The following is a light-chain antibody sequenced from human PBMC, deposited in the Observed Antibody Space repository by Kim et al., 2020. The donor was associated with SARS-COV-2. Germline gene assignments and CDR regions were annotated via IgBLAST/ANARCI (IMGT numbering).Light chain of an antibody. CDR1: QTISRW. CDR3: QHYYSYPFT. V-gene: IGKV1-5*01. CDR2: DAS. J-gene: IGKJ2*01. Sequence: DIRMTQSPSTLSASVGDRVTITCRASQTISRWLAWYQQKPGKAPKLLIYDASSLESGLPSRFSGTGSGSGTDFTITISSLQPDDFATYYCQHYYSYPFTFGQGTKLEI.